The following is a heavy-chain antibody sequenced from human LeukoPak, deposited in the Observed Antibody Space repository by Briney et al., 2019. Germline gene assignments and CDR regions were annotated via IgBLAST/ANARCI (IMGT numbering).Heavy chain of an antibody. CDR1: GYSISSGYY. CDR2: IYHSGST. D-gene: IGHD3-10*01. Sequence: SETLSLTCTVSGYSISSGYYWGWIRQPPGKGLEWIASIYHSGSTYYNPSLKSRVTISVDTSKNQFSLKLSSVTAADTAVYYCARHDKYYYGSGSYLRYYYYMDVWGKGTTVTISS. J-gene: IGHJ6*03. V-gene: IGHV4-38-2*02. CDR3: ARHDKYYYGSGSYLRYYYYMDV.